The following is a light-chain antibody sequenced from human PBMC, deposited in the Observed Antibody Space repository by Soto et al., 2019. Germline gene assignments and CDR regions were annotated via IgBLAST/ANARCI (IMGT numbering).Light chain of an antibody. CDR3: QQTYSTPWT. V-gene: IGKV1-39*01. Sequence: DIQMTQSPSSLSALVGDRVIITCRASHFINKYLNWYQQKPGKAPKLLIYVASTLQGGVPSRFSGSRSGTDFTLTINSVQPEDIATYYCQQTYSTPWTFGQGTKVDIK. CDR1: HFINKY. J-gene: IGKJ1*01. CDR2: VAS.